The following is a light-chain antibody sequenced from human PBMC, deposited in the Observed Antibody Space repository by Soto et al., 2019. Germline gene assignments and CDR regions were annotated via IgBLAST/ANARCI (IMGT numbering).Light chain of an antibody. Sequence: QAVLTQPPSASGTPGQRVTISCSGGNSNLGSNPVNWYLHLPGTAPKLLIYRDNQRPSGVPDRFSGSKSGTSASLAISGLLSEDEADYFCSAWDDSIFGPVFGGGTKVTVL. CDR1: NSNLGSNP. J-gene: IGLJ2*01. CDR3: SAWDDSIFGPV. V-gene: IGLV1-44*01. CDR2: RDN.